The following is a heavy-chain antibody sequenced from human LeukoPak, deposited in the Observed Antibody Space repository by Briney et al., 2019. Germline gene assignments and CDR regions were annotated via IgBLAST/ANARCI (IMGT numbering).Heavy chain of an antibody. CDR2: INPNSGGT. V-gene: IGHV1-2*02. D-gene: IGHD4-17*01. CDR1: GYTSTGYY. Sequence: GASVKVSCKASGYTSTGYYMHWVRQAPGQGLEWMGWINPNSGGTNYAQKFQGRVTMTRDTSISTAYMELSRLRSDDTAVYYCAGRLDYGDYRPASYYYGMDVWGQGTTVTVSS. CDR3: AGRLDYGDYRPASYYYGMDV. J-gene: IGHJ6*02.